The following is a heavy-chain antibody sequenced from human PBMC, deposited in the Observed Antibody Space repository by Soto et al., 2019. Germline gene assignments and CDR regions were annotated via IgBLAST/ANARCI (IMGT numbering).Heavy chain of an antibody. J-gene: IGHJ4*02. CDR2: ISSSSSYI. CDR1: GFTFSSYS. V-gene: IGHV3-21*01. Sequence: EVQLVESGGGLVKPGGSLRLSCAASGFTFSSYSMNWVRQAPGKGLEWVSSISSSSSYIYYADSVKGRFTISRDNAKNSLYLQMNSLRDEDTAVYYCATPLSYSSGWYPGYWGQGTLVTVSS. D-gene: IGHD6-19*01. CDR3: ATPLSYSSGWYPGY.